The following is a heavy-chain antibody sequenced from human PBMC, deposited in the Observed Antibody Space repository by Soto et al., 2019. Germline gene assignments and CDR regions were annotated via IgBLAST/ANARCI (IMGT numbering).Heavy chain of an antibody. CDR2: ISGDGTSS. V-gene: IGHV3-23*01. Sequence: EVQLLESGGGLVQPGGSLRLSCAASGFTFRSYDMTWVRQAPGKGLEWVSSISGDGTSSYYPDSVKGRFTIFRDNSKNTRYLQMNSLRAEDTAMYYCAKDRAWGQGTLVTVSS. D-gene: IGHD3-10*01. J-gene: IGHJ5*02. CDR1: GFTFRSYD. CDR3: AKDRA.